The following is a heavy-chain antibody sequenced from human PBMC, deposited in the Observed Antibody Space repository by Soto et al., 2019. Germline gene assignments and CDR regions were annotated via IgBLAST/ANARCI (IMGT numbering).Heavy chain of an antibody. J-gene: IGHJ6*02. CDR2: TYYRSRWYS. CDR1: GAPVSSTCVD. D-gene: IGHD2-15*01. CDR3: ARSEEDSDYYYYGMDV. V-gene: IGHV6-1*01. Sequence: SQTVSLPYLGSGAPVSSTCVDRNWDRQSPSRSLEWLGRTYYRSRWYSDYAVSVRSRIDINADTSKNQVSLQLNSVTPEDTAVYYCARSEEDSDYYYYGMDVWGQGTTVTVSS.